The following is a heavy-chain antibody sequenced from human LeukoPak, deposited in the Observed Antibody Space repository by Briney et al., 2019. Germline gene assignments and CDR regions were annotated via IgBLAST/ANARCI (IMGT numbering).Heavy chain of an antibody. CDR2: IYYSGST. CDR3: AREGYGGKIG. J-gene: IGHJ4*02. D-gene: IGHD4-23*01. V-gene: IGHV4-39*07. Sequence: SETLSLTCTVSGGSISSSSYYWGWIRQPPGKGLEWIGSIYYSGSTYYNPSLKSRVTISVDTSKNQFSLKLSSVTAADTAVYYCAREGYGGKIGWGQGTLVTVSS. CDR1: GGSISSSSYY.